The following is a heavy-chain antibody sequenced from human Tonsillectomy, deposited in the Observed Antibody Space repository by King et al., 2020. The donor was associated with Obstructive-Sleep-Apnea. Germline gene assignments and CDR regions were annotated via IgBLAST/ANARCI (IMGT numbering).Heavy chain of an antibody. CDR1: GGTFSSYA. V-gene: IGHV1-69*04. J-gene: IGHJ6*02. D-gene: IGHD6-19*01. CDR3: ASSTQTYSSGWYRTGYYYGMDV. CDR2: IIPILGIP. Sequence: QLVQSGAEVKKPGSSVKVSCKASGGTFSSYAISWVRQAPGQGLEWMGGIIPILGIPNYAQKFQGRVTITADKSTSTAYMELSSLRSEDTAVFSCASSTQTYSSGWYRTGYYYGMDVWAQGTTVPVSS.